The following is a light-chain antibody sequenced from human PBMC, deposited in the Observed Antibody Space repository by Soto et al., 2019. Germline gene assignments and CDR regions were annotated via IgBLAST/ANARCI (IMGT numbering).Light chain of an antibody. Sequence: DIQMTQSPSSLSASVGDRVTITCRASQSISSYLNWYQQKPGKVPKVLIYAASTLQSGVPSRFSGSGSGTDFTLTISSLQPEDFATYYCQPSSGAPWTFGQGTKVEI. CDR1: QSISSY. V-gene: IGKV1-39*01. J-gene: IGKJ1*01. CDR3: QPSSGAPWT. CDR2: AAS.